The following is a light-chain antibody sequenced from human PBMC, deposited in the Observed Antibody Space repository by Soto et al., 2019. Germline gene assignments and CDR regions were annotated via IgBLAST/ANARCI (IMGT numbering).Light chain of an antibody. CDR2: KAS. J-gene: IGKJ1*01. V-gene: IGKV1-5*03. CDR1: QSIGSC. Sequence: DIQMTQSPSTLSASVGDRVTITCRASQSIGSCLAWYQQKPGKAPKLLIYKASSLESGVPSRFSGSGSGTEFTLTISSLQPDDFASYYCQQYGSYSPWTFGQGTKGEIK. CDR3: QQYGSYSPWT.